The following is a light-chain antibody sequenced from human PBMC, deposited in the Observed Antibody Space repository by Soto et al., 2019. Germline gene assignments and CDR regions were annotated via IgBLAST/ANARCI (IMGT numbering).Light chain of an antibody. CDR3: QQSYSTPYT. J-gene: IGKJ2*01. CDR2: AAS. Sequence: DIQMTQSPSSLSASVGDRVTITCRASQTISTYLNWYQQKPGKAPKVLIYAASNLQSGVPSRFSGSGSKEDLAIAITGLKPEDFATYFCQQSYSTPYTLGQGTKLEIK. CDR1: QTISTY. V-gene: IGKV1-39*01.